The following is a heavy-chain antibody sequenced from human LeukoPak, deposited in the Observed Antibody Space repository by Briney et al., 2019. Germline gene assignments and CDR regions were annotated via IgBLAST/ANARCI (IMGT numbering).Heavy chain of an antibody. Sequence: SETLSLTCTVSGGSISNYYWSWIRQPAGKGLEWIGRIYTSGSNNYNPSLKSRLTISVDTSKNQFSLKLNSVTAADTAVYYCARASTVTDNCFDPWGQGTLVTVSS. J-gene: IGHJ5*02. CDR1: GGSISNYY. V-gene: IGHV4-4*07. D-gene: IGHD4-17*01. CDR2: IYTSGSN. CDR3: ARASTVTDNCFDP.